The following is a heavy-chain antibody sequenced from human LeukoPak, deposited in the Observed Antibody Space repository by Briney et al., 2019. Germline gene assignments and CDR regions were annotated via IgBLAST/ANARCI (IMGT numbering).Heavy chain of an antibody. D-gene: IGHD2-21*02. J-gene: IGHJ6*02. Sequence: PGGSLRLSCAASGFTFSSYSMNWVRQAPGKGLEWVSYISSSSSTIYYADSVKGRFTISRDNAKNSLYLQMNSLRAEDTAVYYCARDQAYCGGDCYLTGNYYYGMDVWGQGTTVTVSS. CDR2: ISSSSSTI. V-gene: IGHV3-48*01. CDR1: GFTFSSYS. CDR3: ARDQAYCGGDCYLTGNYYYGMDV.